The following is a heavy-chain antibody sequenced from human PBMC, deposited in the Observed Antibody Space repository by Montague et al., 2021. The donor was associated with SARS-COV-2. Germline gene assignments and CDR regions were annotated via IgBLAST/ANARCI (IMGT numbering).Heavy chain of an antibody. V-gene: IGHV4-39*01. CDR2: ISYSGRT. CDR3: ASSYYYGSGTYVYNYYMDV. Sequence: SETLSLTCTVSGGSVSSSPYYWGWIRQPPGRGLEWVGSISYSGRTYFSQSLKSRITISVDSSENQFSLRLSSVTAADTAVYYCASSYYYGSGTYVYNYYMDVWGKGPTVTVSS. J-gene: IGHJ6*03. CDR1: GGSVSSSPYY. D-gene: IGHD3-10*01.